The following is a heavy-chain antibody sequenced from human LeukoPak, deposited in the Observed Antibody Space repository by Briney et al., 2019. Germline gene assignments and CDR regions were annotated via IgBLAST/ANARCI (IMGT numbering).Heavy chain of an antibody. Sequence: PGRSLRPSCAASGFTFSRFDFHWVRQVAGQGLQWVSSIGSRGHTFYLASVKGRFTISRENAKNSLYLQMNSLRDGDTAVYYCARGAEIGFDLWGQGTLVTVSS. CDR3: ARGAEIGFDL. J-gene: IGHJ5*02. D-gene: IGHD1-14*01. CDR1: GFTFSRFD. CDR2: IGSRGHT. V-gene: IGHV3-13*01.